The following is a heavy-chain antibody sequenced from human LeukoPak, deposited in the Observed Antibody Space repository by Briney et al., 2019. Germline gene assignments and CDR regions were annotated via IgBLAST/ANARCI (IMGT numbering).Heavy chain of an antibody. D-gene: IGHD3-10*01. V-gene: IGHV3-30*18. CDR1: GFTFSSYG. CDR3: AKEGYYGSGSQVQFNWFDP. CDR2: ISYDGSNK. J-gene: IGHJ5*02. Sequence: GGSLRLSCAASGFTFSSYGMHWVRQAPGKGLEWVAVISYDGSNKYYADSVKGQFTISRDNSKNTLYLQMNSLRAEDTAVYYCAKEGYYGSGSQVQFNWFDPWGQGTLVTVSS.